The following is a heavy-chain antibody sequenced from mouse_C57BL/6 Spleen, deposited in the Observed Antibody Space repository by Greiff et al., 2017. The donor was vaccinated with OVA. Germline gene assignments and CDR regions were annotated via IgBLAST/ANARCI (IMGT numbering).Heavy chain of an antibody. D-gene: IGHD2-1*01. J-gene: IGHJ3*01. Sequence: QVQLQQSGPELVKPGASVKLSCKASGYTFTSCDINWVKQRPGQGLEWIGWIYPRDGSTKYNEKFKGKATLTVDTSSSTAYMELHSLTSEDSAVYFCAREEDGNYSPWFAYWGQGTLVTVSA. CDR3: AREEDGNYSPWFAY. CDR1: GYTFTSCD. V-gene: IGHV1-85*01. CDR2: IYPRDGST.